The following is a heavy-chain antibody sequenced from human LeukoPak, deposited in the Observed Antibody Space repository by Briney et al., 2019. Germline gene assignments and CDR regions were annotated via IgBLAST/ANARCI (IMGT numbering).Heavy chain of an antibody. CDR3: ARDFDDVSGNFYYIPDY. V-gene: IGHV3-30*02. D-gene: IGHD3-22*01. CDR1: GFNFSRNG. Sequence: PGGSLRLSCAASGFNFSRNGMHWVRQVPGKGLEWVAFIRFDGTKKFYGDSASGRFTVSRDNSKNTLSLQMDSLRAEDTAVYYCARDFDDVSGNFYYIPDYWGQGILVTVSS. CDR2: IRFDGTKK. J-gene: IGHJ4*02.